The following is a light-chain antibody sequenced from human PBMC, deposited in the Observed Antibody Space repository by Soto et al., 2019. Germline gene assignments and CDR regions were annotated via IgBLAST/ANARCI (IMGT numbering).Light chain of an antibody. V-gene: IGKV3-20*01. CDR3: QQYGDALLT. Sequence: EIVLTQSPDTLSLSPGERATVSCRASQSVRSRYLAWYQQKSGQAPRLLIYGASARAAGIADRFSGSGSGTDFTLTISRLEPADFAVYYCQQYGDALLTIGQGTKPEMK. J-gene: IGKJ2*01. CDR1: QSVRSRY. CDR2: GAS.